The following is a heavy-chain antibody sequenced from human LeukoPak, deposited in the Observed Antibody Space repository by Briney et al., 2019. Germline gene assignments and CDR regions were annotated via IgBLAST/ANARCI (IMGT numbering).Heavy chain of an antibody. CDR1: GGTFSSYA. CDR2: IIPILGIA. CDR3: ARHIVVVPAAISGWFDP. Sequence: ASVKVSCKASGGTFSSYAISWVRQAPGQGLEWMGRIIPILGIANYAQKFQGRVTITADKSTGTACMELSSLRSEDTAVYYCARHIVVVPAAISGWFDPWGQGTLVTVSS. D-gene: IGHD2-2*01. J-gene: IGHJ5*02. V-gene: IGHV1-69*04.